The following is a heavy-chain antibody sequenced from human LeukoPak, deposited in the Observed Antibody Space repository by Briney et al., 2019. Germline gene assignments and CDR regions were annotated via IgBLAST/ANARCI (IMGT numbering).Heavy chain of an antibody. CDR3: AKDFSPDYYGSGSYSDY. D-gene: IGHD3-10*01. J-gene: IGHJ4*02. Sequence: GRSLRLSCAASGFTFADYAMHWVRQAPGKGLEWVSGISWNSGSIGYADSVKGRFTISRDNAKNSLYLQMNSLRAEDTALYYCAKDFSPDYYGSGSYSDYWGQGTLVTVSS. CDR1: GFTFADYA. CDR2: ISWNSGSI. V-gene: IGHV3-9*01.